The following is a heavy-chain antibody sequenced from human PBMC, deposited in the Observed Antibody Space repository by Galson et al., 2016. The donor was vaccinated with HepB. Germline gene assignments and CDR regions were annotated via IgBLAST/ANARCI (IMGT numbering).Heavy chain of an antibody. CDR3: ARDPLVPKYRNGMDV. Sequence: VKVSCKASGYTFTRHGISWVRQAPGQGLEWMGWINTNNGDTDYAQKLQGRVTMTTDTSTSTGYMELWSLRSDDTAVYYCARDPLVPKYRNGMDVWGQGTTVTVSS. D-gene: IGHD1-14*01. J-gene: IGHJ6*02. CDR2: INTNNGDT. V-gene: IGHV1-18*04. CDR1: GYTFTRHG.